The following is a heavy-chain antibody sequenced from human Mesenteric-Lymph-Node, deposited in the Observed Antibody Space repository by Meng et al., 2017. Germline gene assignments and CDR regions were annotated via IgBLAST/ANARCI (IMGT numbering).Heavy chain of an antibody. CDR1: GGSISSINW. D-gene: IGHD6-13*01. V-gene: IGHV4-4*02. CDR2: IYHSGST. J-gene: IGHJ5*02. CDR3: ARVAAAGNEWFDP. Sequence: QVQCQELGPGLVKPSETLSLTCAVSGGSISSINWWTWVRQPPGKGLEWIGEIYHSGSTNYNPSLKSRVTISVDKSKNQFSLKLSSVTAADTAVYYCARVAAAGNEWFDPWGQGTLVTVSS.